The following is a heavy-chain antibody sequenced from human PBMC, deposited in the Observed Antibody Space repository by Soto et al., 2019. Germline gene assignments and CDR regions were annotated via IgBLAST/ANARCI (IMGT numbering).Heavy chain of an antibody. J-gene: IGHJ5*02. CDR1: GYTFTSYA. D-gene: IGHD3-3*01. V-gene: IGHV1-3*01. Sequence: WASVKVSCKASGYTFTSYAMHWVRQAPGQRLEWMGWINAGNGNTKYSQKFQGRVTITRDTSASTAYMELSGLRSEDTAVYYCARVPFTIFGVANRFDPWGQGTLVTVSS. CDR2: INAGNGNT. CDR3: ARVPFTIFGVANRFDP.